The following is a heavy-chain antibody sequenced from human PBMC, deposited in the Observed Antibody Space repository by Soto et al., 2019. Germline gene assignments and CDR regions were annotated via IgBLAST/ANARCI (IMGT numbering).Heavy chain of an antibody. CDR3: ARAVDTAMAQGYWFDP. V-gene: IGHV4-61*01. J-gene: IGHJ5*02. Sequence: SETLSLTCTVSGGSVSSGSYYWSWIRQPPGKGLEWIGYIYYSGSTNYNPSLKSRVTISVDTSKNQFSLKLSSVTAADTAVYYCARAVDTAMAQGYWFDPWGQGTLVTVSS. D-gene: IGHD5-18*01. CDR1: GGSVSSGSYY. CDR2: IYYSGST.